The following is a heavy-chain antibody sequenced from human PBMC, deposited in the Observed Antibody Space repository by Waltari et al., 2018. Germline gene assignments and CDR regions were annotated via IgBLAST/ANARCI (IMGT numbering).Heavy chain of an antibody. CDR2: INPDGSKK. J-gene: IGHJ4*02. CDR1: GFTFSSYE. D-gene: IGHD3-10*01. V-gene: IGHV3-7*01. CDR3: TTLARGESGDY. Sequence: EVQLVESGGGLVQPGGSLRLSCAVSGFTFSSYEMNWVRQAPGKGREWVANINPDGSKKFYVDSVKGRFTVSRDNAQNSLYLQMNNLRAEDTAVYYCTTLARGESGDYWGQGTLVTVSS.